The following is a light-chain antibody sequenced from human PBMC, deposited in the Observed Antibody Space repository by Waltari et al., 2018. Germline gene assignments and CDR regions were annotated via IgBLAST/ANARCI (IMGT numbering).Light chain of an antibody. Sequence: QSVLTQPPSVSGAQGQRVTISFPGSSSDIGDGYVVHWYQQLPGTAPKLLIYGNSHRPSGVPDRFSASKSGPSASLDIAGLQAEDEADYYCQSFDSSLSLIFGGGTRLTVL. CDR1: SSDIGDGYV. CDR2: GNS. V-gene: IGLV1-40*01. J-gene: IGLJ2*01. CDR3: QSFDSSLSLI.